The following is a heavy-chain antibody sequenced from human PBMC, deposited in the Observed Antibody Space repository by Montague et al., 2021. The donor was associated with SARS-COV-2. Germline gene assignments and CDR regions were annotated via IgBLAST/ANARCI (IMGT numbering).Heavy chain of an antibody. CDR2: ISHTEST. D-gene: IGHD3-16*01. Sequence: SETLSLTCTVSSGSISNYYWSWIRQPPGKGLEWIGFISHTESTNYNPSLESRVSISIDTSKSQFSLRVRSVTAADTAVYYCSRSGQFAYGLDVWGQGTTVTISS. CDR1: SGSISNYY. J-gene: IGHJ6*02. V-gene: IGHV4-59*08. CDR3: SRSGQFAYGLDV.